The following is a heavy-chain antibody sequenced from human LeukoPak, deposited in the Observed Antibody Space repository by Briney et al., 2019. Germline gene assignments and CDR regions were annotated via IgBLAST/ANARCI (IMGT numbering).Heavy chain of an antibody. CDR2: IIPILGIA. V-gene: IGHV1-69*04. D-gene: IGHD4-17*01. CDR3: ARLVDYGGNFVADY. Sequence: ASVKVSCKASGGTFSSYAISWVRQAPGQGLEWMGRIIPILGIANYAQKFQGRVTITADKSTSTAYMELSSLRSEDTAVYYCARLVDYGGNFVADYWGQGTLVTVSS. CDR1: GGTFSSYA. J-gene: IGHJ4*02.